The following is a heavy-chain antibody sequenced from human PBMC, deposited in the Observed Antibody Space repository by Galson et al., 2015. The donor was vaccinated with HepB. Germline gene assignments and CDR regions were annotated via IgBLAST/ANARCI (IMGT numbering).Heavy chain of an antibody. CDR3: ARDNNYYGSGTFDP. J-gene: IGHJ5*02. CDR1: GGSVSHYY. D-gene: IGHD3-10*01. V-gene: IGHV4-59*02. CDR2: VYYSGST. Sequence: SETLSLTCTVFGGSVSHYYWSWIRQSPGKGLEWIGYVYYSGSTTYNPSLRSRVTISIDTSNNRFSLNLISVTAADTAVYYCARDNNYYGSGTFDPWGQGTLVTVSS.